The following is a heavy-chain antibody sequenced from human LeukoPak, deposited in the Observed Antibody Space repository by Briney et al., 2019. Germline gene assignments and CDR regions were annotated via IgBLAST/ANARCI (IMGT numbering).Heavy chain of an antibody. D-gene: IGHD3-10*01. Sequence: GGSLRLSCAASGFTFSSYGMHWVRQAPGKGLEWVAVIWYDGSNKYYADSVKGRFTISRDNSKNTLYLQMNSLGAEDTAVYYCARDSDGSGSYHYYYGMDVWGQGTTVTVSS. CDR1: GFTFSSYG. CDR2: IWYDGSNK. CDR3: ARDSDGSGSYHYYYGMDV. J-gene: IGHJ6*02. V-gene: IGHV3-33*08.